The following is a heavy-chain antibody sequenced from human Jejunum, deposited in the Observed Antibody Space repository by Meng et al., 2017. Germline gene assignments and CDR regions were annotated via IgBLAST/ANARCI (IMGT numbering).Heavy chain of an antibody. D-gene: IGHD5-12*01. CDR3: ARDLWGYDFFDY. Sequence: GESLKISCAASGFTFSDYYMSWIRQAPGKGLEWVSYIGRSGNTLYYADSVKGRFTISRDNAKNSLYLQMNSLRDEDTAVYYCARDLWGYDFFDYWGQGTLVTVSS. CDR1: GFTFSDYY. V-gene: IGHV3-11*04. J-gene: IGHJ4*02. CDR2: IGRSGNTL.